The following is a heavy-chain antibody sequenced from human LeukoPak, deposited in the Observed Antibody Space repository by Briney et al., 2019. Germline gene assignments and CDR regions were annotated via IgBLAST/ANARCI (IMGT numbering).Heavy chain of an antibody. CDR2: IIPIFGTA. Sequence: ASVKVSCRASGGTFSSYAISWVRQAPGQGLEWMGGIIPIFGTANYAQKFQGRVTITTDKSTSTAYMELSSLRSEDTAVYYCARDKVPENWFDPWGQGTLVTVSS. CDR1: GGTFSSYA. CDR3: ARDKVPENWFDP. V-gene: IGHV1-69*05. J-gene: IGHJ5*02.